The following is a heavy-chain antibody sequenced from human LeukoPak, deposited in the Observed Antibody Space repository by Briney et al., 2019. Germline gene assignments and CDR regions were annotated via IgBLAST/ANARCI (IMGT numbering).Heavy chain of an antibody. CDR3: VKGGAAGSLDY. J-gene: IGHJ4*02. D-gene: IGHD6-13*01. CDR1: GFSFRTFW. CDR2: TRHDKNEK. Sequence: GGSLRLSCAASGFSFRTFWMSWVRQTPAKGLEWVATTRHDKNEKLYVDSVKGRFTISRDNAKSSLFLQMNSLRAEDTALYYCVKGGAAGSLDYWGQGALVTVSS. V-gene: IGHV3-7*01.